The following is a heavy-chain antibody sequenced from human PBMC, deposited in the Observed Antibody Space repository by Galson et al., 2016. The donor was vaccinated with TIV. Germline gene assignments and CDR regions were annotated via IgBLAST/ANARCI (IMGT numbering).Heavy chain of an antibody. J-gene: IGHJ4*02. Sequence: SCKASGYTLTIYAMHWVRQAPGQRLEWMGWINAGNGKTKYSQKFQGRLTITRDTSASTAYMELSSLRSEDTAVYYCARPPYCGGDCYKYDSWGQGTLVTVSS. CDR3: ARPPYCGGDCYKYDS. CDR1: GYTLTIYA. D-gene: IGHD2-21*01. V-gene: IGHV1-3*01. CDR2: INAGNGKT.